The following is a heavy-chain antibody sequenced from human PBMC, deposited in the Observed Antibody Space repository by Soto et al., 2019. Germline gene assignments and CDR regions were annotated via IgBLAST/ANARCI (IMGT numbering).Heavy chain of an antibody. J-gene: IGHJ5*02. CDR1: GGTFSSYA. V-gene: IGHV1-69*06. D-gene: IGHD3-22*01. CDR2: IIPIFGTA. CDR3: ARDYPDHYDSSGYYSGGWFDP. Sequence: QVQLVQSGAEVKKPGSSVKVYCKASGGTFSSYAISWVRQAPGQGLEWMGGIIPIFGTANYAQKFQGRVTITADKSTSTSYMELSSLRSEDTAVYYCARDYPDHYDSSGYYSGGWFDPWGQGTLVTVSS.